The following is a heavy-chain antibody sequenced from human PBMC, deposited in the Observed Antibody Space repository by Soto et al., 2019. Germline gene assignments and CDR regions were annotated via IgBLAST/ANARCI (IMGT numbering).Heavy chain of an antibody. J-gene: IGHJ6*02. CDR2: IYPGDSDT. Sequence: PGESLKISCKGSGYSFTSYWIGWVRQMPGKGLEWMGIIYPGDSDTRYSPSFQGQVTISADKSISTAYLQWSSLKASDTAMYYCARHATKYYDFWSGYRYGMDVWGHGTTVTVSS. D-gene: IGHD3-3*01. CDR1: GYSFTSYW. CDR3: ARHATKYYDFWSGYRYGMDV. V-gene: IGHV5-51*01.